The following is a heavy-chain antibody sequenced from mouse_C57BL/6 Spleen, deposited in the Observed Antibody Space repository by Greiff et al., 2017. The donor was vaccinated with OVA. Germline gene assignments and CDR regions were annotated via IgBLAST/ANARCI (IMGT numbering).Heavy chain of an antibody. Sequence: QVQLQQSGPELVKPGASVKLSCKASGYTFTSYWMHWVKQRPGQGLEWIGYINPSSGYTKYNQKFKDKATLTADKSSSTAYMQLSSLTYEDSAVYYCARYYYGSPYYYAMDYWGQGTSVTVSS. J-gene: IGHJ4*01. V-gene: IGHV1-7*01. CDR2: INPSSGYT. CDR3: ARYYYGSPYYYAMDY. CDR1: GYTFTSYW. D-gene: IGHD1-1*01.